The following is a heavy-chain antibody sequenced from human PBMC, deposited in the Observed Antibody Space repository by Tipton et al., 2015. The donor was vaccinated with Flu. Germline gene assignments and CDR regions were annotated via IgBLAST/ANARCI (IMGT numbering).Heavy chain of an antibody. J-gene: IGHJ3*01. CDR1: GYTFTNYW. Sequence: VQLVQSGAEVKKAGESLKISCRGSGYTFTNYWIGWVRQTPEKGLEWMGLIYAGDSDTRYSTSFRGQVTISVDKSIDTAYLQWSNLKASDSAIYYCARSMFRVVTNDVFDFWGQGTLATVSS. CDR2: IYAGDSDT. V-gene: IGHV5-51*03. CDR3: ARSMFRVVTNDVFDF. D-gene: IGHD3-10*01.